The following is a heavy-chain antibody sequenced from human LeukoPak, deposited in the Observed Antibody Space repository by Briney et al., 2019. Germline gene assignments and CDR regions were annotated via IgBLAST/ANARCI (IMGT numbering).Heavy chain of an antibody. CDR1: GFILSSYW. CDR2: INRNGGST. J-gene: IGHJ4*02. V-gene: IGHV3-20*04. D-gene: IGHD2-8*01. Sequence: PGGSLRLSCAASGFILSSYWMSWVRQPPGKGLEWVSGINRNGGSTDYADSVKGRFTISRDNAKNSHFLQMNSLRVEDTALYYCARGFRNGPFDCWGQGTLVTVSS. CDR3: ARGFRNGPFDC.